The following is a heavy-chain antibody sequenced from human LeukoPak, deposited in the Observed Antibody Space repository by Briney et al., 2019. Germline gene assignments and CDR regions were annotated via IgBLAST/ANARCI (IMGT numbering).Heavy chain of an antibody. CDR2: INPNSGGT. J-gene: IGHJ4*02. D-gene: IGHD5-18*01. V-gene: IGHV1-2*02. CDR3: ARDCSYGYACFDY. CDR1: GYTFTGYY. Sequence: ASVKVSCKASGYTFTGYYMHWVRQAPGQGLEWMGWINPNSGGTNYAQKFQGRVTMTRDTSISTAYMELSRLRSDDTAVYYCARDCSYGYACFDYWGQGTLVTVSS.